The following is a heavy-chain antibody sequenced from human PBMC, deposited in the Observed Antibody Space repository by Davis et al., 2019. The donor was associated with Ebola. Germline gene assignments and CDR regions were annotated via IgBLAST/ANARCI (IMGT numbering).Heavy chain of an antibody. CDR3: ARDGWVVVPAAIDYYGMDV. CDR1: GFTFSSYG. V-gene: IGHV3-33*01. J-gene: IGHJ6*02. Sequence: GESLKISCAASGFTFSSYGMHWVRQAPGKGLEWVAVIWYDGSNKYYAGSVKGRFTISRDNSKNTLYLQINSLRAEDTAVYYCARDGWVVVPAAIDYYGMDVWGQGTTVTVSS. D-gene: IGHD2-2*02. CDR2: IWYDGSNK.